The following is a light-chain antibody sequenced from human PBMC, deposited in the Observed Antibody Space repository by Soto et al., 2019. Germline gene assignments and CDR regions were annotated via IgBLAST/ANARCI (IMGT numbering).Light chain of an antibody. CDR1: QSVSTW. CDR2: KAS. Sequence: DIQMTQSPSTLSASVGDRVTITCRASQSVSTWLAWYQQKPGRAPKVLIYKASSLESGVPSRFSGSGSGTEFTLTISSLQPDDFATYYCHQYNSDPYTFGQGTKLEIK. V-gene: IGKV1-5*03. J-gene: IGKJ2*01. CDR3: HQYNSDPYT.